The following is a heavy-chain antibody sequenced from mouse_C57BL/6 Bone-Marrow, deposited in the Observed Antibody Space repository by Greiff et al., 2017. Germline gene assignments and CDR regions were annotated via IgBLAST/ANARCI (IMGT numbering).Heavy chain of an antibody. D-gene: IGHD2-4*01. J-gene: IGHJ4*01. CDR3: AREGSYDYDFFYAMDY. CDR1: GFTFSDYY. Sequence: EVMLVESEGGLVQPGSSMKLSCTASGFTFSDYYMAWVRQVPEKGLEWVANINYDGSSTYYLDSLKSRFIISRDNAKNILYLQMSSLKSEDTATYYCAREGSYDYDFFYAMDYWGQGTSVTVSS. V-gene: IGHV5-16*01. CDR2: INYDGSST.